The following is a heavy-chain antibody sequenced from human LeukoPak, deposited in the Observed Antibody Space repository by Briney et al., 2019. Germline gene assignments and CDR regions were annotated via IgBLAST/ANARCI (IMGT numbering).Heavy chain of an antibody. D-gene: IGHD1-1*01. CDR2: IYYSGST. Sequence: SETLSLTCTVSGGSISSGGYYWSRIRQHPGKGLEWIGYIYYSGSTYYNPSLKSRVTISVDTSKNQFSLKLSSVTAADTAVYYCARSPYFERIIWYFDLWGRGTLVTVSS. J-gene: IGHJ2*01. CDR1: GGSISSGGYY. CDR3: ARSPYFERIIWYFDL. V-gene: IGHV4-31*03.